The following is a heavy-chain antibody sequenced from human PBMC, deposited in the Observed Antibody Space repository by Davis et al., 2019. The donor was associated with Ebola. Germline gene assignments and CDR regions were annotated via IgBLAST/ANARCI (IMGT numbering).Heavy chain of an antibody. D-gene: IGHD3-16*01. Sequence: AASVKVSCKASGYTFTSYGISWVRQAPGQGLEWMGRIIPILGIANYAQKFQGRVTITADKSTSTAYMELSSLRSEDTAVYYCARDWGETYYYYGMDVWGQGTTVTVSS. J-gene: IGHJ6*02. V-gene: IGHV1-69*04. CDR3: ARDWGETYYYYGMDV. CDR2: IIPILGIA. CDR1: GYTFTSYG.